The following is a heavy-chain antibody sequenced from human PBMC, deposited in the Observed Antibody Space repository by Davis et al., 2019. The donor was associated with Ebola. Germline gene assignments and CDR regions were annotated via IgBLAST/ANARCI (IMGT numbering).Heavy chain of an antibody. J-gene: IGHJ5*02. CDR1: GFSFSAYA. CDR3: AKDQDGSGRGWLDP. V-gene: IGHV3-23*01. D-gene: IGHD3-10*01. CDR2: VSATGGAT. Sequence: PGGSLRLSCAASGFSFSAYAMTWVRQAPGKGLEWVSSVSATGGATYYADSVKGRFTISRDNSQYTLYLQMNSLRAEDTALYYCAKDQDGSGRGWLDPWGQGTLVTVSS.